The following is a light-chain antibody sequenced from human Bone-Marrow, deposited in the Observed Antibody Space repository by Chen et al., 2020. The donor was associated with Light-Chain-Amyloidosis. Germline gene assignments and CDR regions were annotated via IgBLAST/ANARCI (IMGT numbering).Light chain of an antibody. CDR2: EVT. J-gene: IGLJ1*01. CDR3: SSYAITNTLV. CDR1: SSEVGGDNH. V-gene: IGLV2-14*01. Sequence: QSALTQPASVPGSPGQSITISCTATSSEVGGDNHVSWYQQHPAKAPKRMIYEVTNRPSWFPDRFSGSKSDDTASLTISGLQTEDEADYFCSSYAITNTLVFGTGTRVTAL.